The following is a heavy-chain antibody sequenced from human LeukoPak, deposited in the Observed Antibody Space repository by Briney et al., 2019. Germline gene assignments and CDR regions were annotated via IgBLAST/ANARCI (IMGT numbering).Heavy chain of an antibody. Sequence: GGSLRLSCAASGFTFRSFAMTWIRQAPGKGLEWVSYISSSGSTIYYADSVKGRFTISRDNAKNSLYLQMNSLRAEDTAVYYCARLEMATISFDYWGQGTLVTVSS. J-gene: IGHJ4*02. CDR2: ISSSGSTI. D-gene: IGHD5-24*01. V-gene: IGHV3-11*01. CDR3: ARLEMATISFDY. CDR1: GFTFRSFA.